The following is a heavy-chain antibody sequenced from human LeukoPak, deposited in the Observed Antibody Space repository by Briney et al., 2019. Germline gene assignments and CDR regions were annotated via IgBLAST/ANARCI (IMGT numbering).Heavy chain of an antibody. Sequence: SETLSLTCTVSGGPISSSSYYWGWVRQPPGKGLEWIGSIYYSGSTYYNPSLKSRVTISVDTSKNQFSLKLSSVTAADTAVYYCARGREYYDSSGSYYFDYWGQGTLVTVSS. J-gene: IGHJ4*02. CDR3: ARGREYYDSSGSYYFDY. CDR2: IYYSGST. V-gene: IGHV4-39*07. CDR1: GGPISSSSYY. D-gene: IGHD3-22*01.